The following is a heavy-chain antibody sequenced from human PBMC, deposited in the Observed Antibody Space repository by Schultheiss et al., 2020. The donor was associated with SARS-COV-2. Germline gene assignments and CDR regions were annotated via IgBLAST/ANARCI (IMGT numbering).Heavy chain of an antibody. D-gene: IGHD4-23*01. CDR3: VRESAYGGNVLDY. Sequence: SETLSLTCTVSGGSISSGGYYWSWIRQHPGKGLEWIGYIYYSGSTNYNPSLKSRVTISVDTSKNQFSLKLSSVTAADTAVYYCVRESAYGGNVLDYWGQGTLVTVSS. CDR1: GGSISSGGYY. V-gene: IGHV4-61*08. J-gene: IGHJ4*02. CDR2: IYYSGST.